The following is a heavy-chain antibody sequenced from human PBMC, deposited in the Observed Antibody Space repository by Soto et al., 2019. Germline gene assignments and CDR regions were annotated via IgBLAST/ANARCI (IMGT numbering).Heavy chain of an antibody. J-gene: IGHJ4*02. V-gene: IGHV3-48*03. Sequence: PGGSLRLSCAASGFTFSDYEMNWVRQAPGKGLEWISYMSGRRDTIFYADSVRGRFTISRDNVKNSLYLQMSSLRAEDTALYYCARGSYSASGQFDHWGPGTLVTVSS. CDR2: MSGRRDTI. CDR3: ARGSYSASGQFDH. D-gene: IGHD4-4*01. CDR1: GFTFSDYE.